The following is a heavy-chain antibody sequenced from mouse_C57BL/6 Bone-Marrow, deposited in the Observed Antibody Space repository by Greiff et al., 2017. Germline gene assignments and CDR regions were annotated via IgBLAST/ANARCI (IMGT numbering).Heavy chain of an antibody. D-gene: IGHD4-1*01. CDR3: ARKDWAWFAY. CDR1: GYTFTDYN. J-gene: IGHJ3*01. V-gene: IGHV1-18*01. Sequence: EVQLVESGPELVKPGASVKIPCKASGYTFTDYNMDWVKQSHGKSLEWIGDINPNNGGTIYNQKFKGKATLTVDKSSSTAYMELRSLTSEDTAVYYCARKDWAWFAYWGQGTLVTVSA. CDR2: INPNNGGT.